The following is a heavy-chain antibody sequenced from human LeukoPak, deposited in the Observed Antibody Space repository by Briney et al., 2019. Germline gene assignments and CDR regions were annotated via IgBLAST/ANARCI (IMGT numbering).Heavy chain of an antibody. J-gene: IGHJ4*02. CDR2: ISGSGGST. CDR3: AKDSERDSSGYYYVPFDY. V-gene: IGHV3-23*01. Sequence: GGSLRLSCAASGFTFSSYAMSWVRQAPGKGLEWVSAISGSGGSTYYADSVKGRFTISRDNSKNTLYLQMNSLRAEDTAVYYCAKDSERDSSGYYYVPFDYWGQGTLVTVPS. D-gene: IGHD3-22*01. CDR1: GFTFSSYA.